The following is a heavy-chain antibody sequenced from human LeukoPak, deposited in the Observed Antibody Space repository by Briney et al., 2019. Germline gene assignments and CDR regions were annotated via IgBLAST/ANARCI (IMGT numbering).Heavy chain of an antibody. Sequence: GGSLRLSCAASGFTVSSNYMSWVRQAPGKGLEWVSVIYSGGSTYYADSVKGRFTISRDNAKNSLYLQMNSLRAEDTAVYYCASPYDSSGYYIFDYWGQGTLVTVSS. D-gene: IGHD3-22*01. CDR3: ASPYDSSGYYIFDY. CDR1: GFTVSSNY. V-gene: IGHV3-53*01. J-gene: IGHJ4*02. CDR2: IYSGGST.